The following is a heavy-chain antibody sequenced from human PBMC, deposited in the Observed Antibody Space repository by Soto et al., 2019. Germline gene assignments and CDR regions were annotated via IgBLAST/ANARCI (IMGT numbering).Heavy chain of an antibody. CDR1: GGSFSGYY. V-gene: IGHV4-34*01. D-gene: IGHD1-26*01. CDR2: INHSGST. CDR3: ARAQIVGATGRYFDY. Sequence: SETLSLTCAVYGGSFSGYYWSWIRQPPGKGLEWIGEINHSGSTNYNPSLKSRVTISVDTSKNQFSLKLSSVTAADTAVYYCARAQIVGATGRYFDYWGQGTLVTV. J-gene: IGHJ4*02.